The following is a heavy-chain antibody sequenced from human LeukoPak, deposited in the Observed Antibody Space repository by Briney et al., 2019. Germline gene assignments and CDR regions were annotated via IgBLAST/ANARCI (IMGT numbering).Heavy chain of an antibody. D-gene: IGHD6-19*01. CDR3: ARDRARWAVAGTLSWGY. V-gene: IGHV1-2*02. Sequence: GASVKVSCKASGYTFTGYYMHWVRQAPGQGLEWMGWINPNSGGTNYAQKFLGRVTMTRDTSISTAYMDLSRLRSDDTAVYYCARDRARWAVAGTLSWGYWGQGTLVTVSS. J-gene: IGHJ4*02. CDR1: GYTFTGYY. CDR2: INPNSGGT.